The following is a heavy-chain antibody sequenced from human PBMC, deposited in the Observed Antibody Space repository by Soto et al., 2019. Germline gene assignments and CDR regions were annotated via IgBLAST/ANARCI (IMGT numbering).Heavy chain of an antibody. Sequence: QVQLQQWGAGLLKPSETLSLACAVYGGSFSGYYWSWIRQPPGQGLEWIGEINHSGRTNYNPSLKSGVTISVDTSKNQISLKLSSVTAADTAVYYCARAGDYSGYSDYWGQGTLVTVSS. CDR3: ARAGDYSGYSDY. D-gene: IGHD3-22*01. CDR2: INHSGRT. V-gene: IGHV4-34*01. J-gene: IGHJ4*02. CDR1: GGSFSGYY.